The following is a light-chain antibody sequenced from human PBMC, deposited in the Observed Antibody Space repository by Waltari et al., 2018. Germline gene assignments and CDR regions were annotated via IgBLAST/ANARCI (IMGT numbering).Light chain of an antibody. CDR1: QSVSRS. V-gene: IGKV3-20*01. Sequence: EIVLTQSPGTLSLSPGEKATLSCRASQSVSRSLAWYQQKPCQAPRLLIYAASSRATGVPYRFSGSGSGTDFSLTISRLEPEAFAVYYCQHYVRLPVSFGQGTKVEIK. CDR2: AAS. CDR3: QHYVRLPVS. J-gene: IGKJ1*01.